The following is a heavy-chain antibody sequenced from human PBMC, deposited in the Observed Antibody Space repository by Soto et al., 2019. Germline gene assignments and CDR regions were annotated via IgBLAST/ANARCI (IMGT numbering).Heavy chain of an antibody. D-gene: IGHD3-16*02. Sequence: EASVKVSCKASGGTFSSYAISWVRQAPGQGLEWMGGIIPIFGTANYAQKFQGRVTITADESTSTAYMELSSLRSEDTAVYYCAVTFGGVIGYYYGMDVWGQGTTVTVSS. CDR2: IIPIFGTA. J-gene: IGHJ6*02. CDR3: AVTFGGVIGYYYGMDV. CDR1: GGTFSSYA. V-gene: IGHV1-69*13.